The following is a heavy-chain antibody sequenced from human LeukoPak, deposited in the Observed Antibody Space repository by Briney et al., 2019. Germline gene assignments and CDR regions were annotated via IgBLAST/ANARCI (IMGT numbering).Heavy chain of an antibody. CDR3: ARGSSWYSDY. CDR2: IWYDGSNK. V-gene: IGHV3-33*01. D-gene: IGHD6-13*01. Sequence: PGRSLRLPCAASGFTFSSYGMHWVRQAPGKGLEWVAVIWYDGSNKYYADSVKGRFTISRDNSKNTLYLQMNSLRAEDTAVYYCARGSSWYSDYWGQGTLVTVSS. J-gene: IGHJ4*02. CDR1: GFTFSSYG.